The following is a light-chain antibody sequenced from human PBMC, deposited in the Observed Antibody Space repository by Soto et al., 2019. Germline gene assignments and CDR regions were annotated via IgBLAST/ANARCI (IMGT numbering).Light chain of an antibody. CDR2: DND. Sequence: SVLTQPPSVSAAPGQRITISCSGSGSNIGGFSVSWYQQLPGTAPKLLIYDNDKRPSGIPDRFSGSKSGTSATLAITTPQTGEEAHSFCGAWDNTRRWVFGPGTKPTAL. V-gene: IGLV1-51*01. J-gene: IGLJ1*01. CDR3: GAWDNTRRWV. CDR1: GSNIGGFS.